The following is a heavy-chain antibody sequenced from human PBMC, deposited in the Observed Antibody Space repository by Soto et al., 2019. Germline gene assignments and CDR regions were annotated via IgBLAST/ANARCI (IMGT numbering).Heavy chain of an antibody. D-gene: IGHD2-2*01. CDR1: GGSINSYY. Sequence: PSETLSLTCTVSGGSINSYYWSWIRQPPGKGLEWIGQIYYTGSTNYNPSLKGRVTISVDRSKNQFSLRLSSVTAADTAVYYCARECSSTSCHLAFDYWGQGTLVTVSS. V-gene: IGHV4-59*12. CDR3: ARECSSTSCHLAFDY. CDR2: IYYTGST. J-gene: IGHJ4*02.